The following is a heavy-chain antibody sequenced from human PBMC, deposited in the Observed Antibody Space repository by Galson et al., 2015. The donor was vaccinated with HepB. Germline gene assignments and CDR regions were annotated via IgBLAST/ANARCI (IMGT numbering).Heavy chain of an antibody. D-gene: IGHD5-12*01. CDR3: TKDRPFLSVAPTLYYFDH. CDR2: VSAYNGDT. V-gene: IGHV1-18*01. CDR1: GYTFNSYG. J-gene: IGHJ4*02. Sequence: SVKVSCKASGYTFNSYGISWVRQAPGQGLEWMGWVSAYNGDTESAQTFQGRVIMTTDTSTTTAYLELRSLTADDTAVYYCTKDRPFLSVAPTLYYFDHWGQGTLVTVSS.